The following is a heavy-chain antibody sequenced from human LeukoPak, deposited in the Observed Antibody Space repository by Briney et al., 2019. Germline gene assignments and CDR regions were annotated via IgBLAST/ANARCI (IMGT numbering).Heavy chain of an antibody. CDR1: GFSFSRFA. D-gene: IGHD5/OR15-5a*01. V-gene: IGHV3-23*01. Sequence: GGSLRLSCVGSGFSFSRFAMSWVRQAPGKGLEWVSTISGGGSYTYFADSVKSRFTVSRDDSKSMHFLQMNSLRPEDTALYFCAKRVTVSAAYYLDSWGRGTLVTVSS. CDR3: AKRVTVSAAYYLDS. J-gene: IGHJ4*02. CDR2: ISGGGSYT.